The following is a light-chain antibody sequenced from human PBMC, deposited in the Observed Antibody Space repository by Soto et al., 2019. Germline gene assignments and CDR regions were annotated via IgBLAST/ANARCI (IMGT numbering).Light chain of an antibody. V-gene: IGKV1-5*03. CDR2: KVS. CDR1: QTIDNW. J-gene: IGKJ4*01. CDR3: QQYNNWPPLT. Sequence: DIQMTQSPSTLSASVGDRVTITCRASQTIDNWLAWYQQIPGKAPNLLIYKVSSLDSGVPSRFSGSGSGTEFTLTITSLQPEDFATYYCQQYNNWPPLTFGGGTKVEIK.